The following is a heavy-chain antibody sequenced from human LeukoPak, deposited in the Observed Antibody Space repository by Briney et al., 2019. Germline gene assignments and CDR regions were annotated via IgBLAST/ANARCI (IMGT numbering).Heavy chain of an antibody. V-gene: IGHV3-74*01. CDR2: INSDGSGT. CDR3: ARGKKPSYYFDY. Sequence: GSLRLSCAASGFTFSSYWMHWVRQAPGKGLVWVSRINSDGSGTSYADSVKGRFTISRDNSKNTLYLQMNSLRAEDTAVYYCARGKKPSYYFDYWGQGTLVTVSS. J-gene: IGHJ4*02. CDR1: GFTFSSYW.